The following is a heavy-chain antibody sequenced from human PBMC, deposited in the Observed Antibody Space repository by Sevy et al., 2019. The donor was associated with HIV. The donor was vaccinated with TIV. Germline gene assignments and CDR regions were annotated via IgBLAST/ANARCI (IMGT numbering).Heavy chain of an antibody. CDR3: ASGQFLEGTNYGMDV. Sequence: ASVKVSCKASGGTFSSYAISWVRQAPGQGLEWMGGIIPIFGTANYAQKFQGRVTITADESTSTAYMELSSLRSEDTAVYYCASGQFLEGTNYGMDVWGQGTTVTVSS. J-gene: IGHJ6*02. D-gene: IGHD3-3*01. V-gene: IGHV1-69*13. CDR2: IIPIFGTA. CDR1: GGTFSSYA.